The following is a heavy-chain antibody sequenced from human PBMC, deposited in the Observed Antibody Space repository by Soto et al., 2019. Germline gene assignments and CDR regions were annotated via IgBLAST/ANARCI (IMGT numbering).Heavy chain of an antibody. CDR2: FAPEDGET. J-gene: IGHJ4*02. CDR1: GYTLTALS. CDR3: ATDHYYYDSSGWFVY. D-gene: IGHD3-22*01. V-gene: IGHV1-24*01. Sequence: GPSAKGSCKVSGYTLTALSMHWVRQAPGNRREWMGGFAPEDGETIYAQKFQARVTMTEDTSTDTAHMDLSSLRSEDSAVYYCATDHYYYDSSGWFVYWGQGTLVPISS.